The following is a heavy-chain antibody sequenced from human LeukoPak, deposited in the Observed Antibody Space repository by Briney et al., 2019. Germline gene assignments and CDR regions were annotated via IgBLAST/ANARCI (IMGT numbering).Heavy chain of an antibody. CDR2: ISGGSTYI. V-gene: IGHV3-21*01. J-gene: IGHJ3*02. CDR1: GFIFTNYN. D-gene: IGHD2-21*01. Sequence: GGSLRLSCAASGFIFTNYNLNWVRQAPGKGLEWISSISGGSTYIYYADSVRGRFTISRDNAKNSVYLQMNSLRGEDTAVYYCARDDVTTNGCVIAYSRLFDIWGQGTMVTVSS. CDR3: ARDDVTTNGCVIAYSRLFDI.